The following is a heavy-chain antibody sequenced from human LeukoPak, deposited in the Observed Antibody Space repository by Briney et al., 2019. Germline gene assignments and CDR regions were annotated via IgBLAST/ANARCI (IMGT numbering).Heavy chain of an antibody. CDR2: IRHDGSNK. D-gene: IGHD3-9*01. Sequence: GGSLRLSCAASGFTFSSYGMHWVRQAPGKGLEWVAFIRHDGSNKYYADSVKGRFTISRDNSKNTLYLQMNSLRAEDTAVYYCAKGRYDILTGFDYWGQGTLVTVSS. V-gene: IGHV3-30*02. CDR3: AKGRYDILTGFDY. J-gene: IGHJ4*02. CDR1: GFTFSSYG.